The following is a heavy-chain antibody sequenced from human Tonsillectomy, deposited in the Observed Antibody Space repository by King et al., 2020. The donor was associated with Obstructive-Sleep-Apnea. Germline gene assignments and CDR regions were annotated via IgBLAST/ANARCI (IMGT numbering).Heavy chain of an antibody. Sequence: LQLQESGPGLVKPSQTLSLTCTVSGGSISSGDYYWSWIRQPPGTGLEWIGYIYYSGSTYYNPSLKSRVTISVDTSKNQFSLKLSSVTAADTAVYYCARDPGYYDSSGYYYYYYGMDVWGQGTTVTVSS. CDR1: GGSISSGDYY. CDR3: ARDPGYYDSSGYYYYYYGMDV. D-gene: IGHD3-22*01. CDR2: IYYSGST. J-gene: IGHJ6*02. V-gene: IGHV4-30-4*01.